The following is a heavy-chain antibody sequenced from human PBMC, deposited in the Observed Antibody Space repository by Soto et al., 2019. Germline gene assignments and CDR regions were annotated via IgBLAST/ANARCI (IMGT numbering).Heavy chain of an antibody. CDR1: GYTFTSYY. CDR2: INPSGGST. V-gene: IGHV1-46*01. J-gene: IGHJ5*02. Sequence: QVQLVQSGAEVKKPGASVKVSCKASGYTFTSYYMHWVRQAPGQGLEWMGIINPSGGSTSYAQKCQGRVTMTRDTSPSTVDMELSSLGSEDTAVYYCAGGGAAALRGGDWFDPWGQGTLVTVSS. CDR3: AGGGAAALRGGDWFDP. D-gene: IGHD6-13*01.